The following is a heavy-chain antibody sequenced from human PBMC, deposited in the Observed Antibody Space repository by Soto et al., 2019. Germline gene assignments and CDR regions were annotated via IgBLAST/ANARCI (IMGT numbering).Heavy chain of an antibody. V-gene: IGHV3-33*01. CDR3: ARDWGARRIAARIMDV. CDR1: GFTFSSYG. CDR2: IWYDGSNK. J-gene: IGHJ6*02. D-gene: IGHD6-6*01. Sequence: GGSLRLSCAASGFTFSSYGMHWVRQAPGRGLEWVAVIWYDGSNKYYADSVKGRFTISRDNSKNTLYLQMNSLRAEDTAVYYCARDWGARRIAARIMDVWGQGTTVSVSS.